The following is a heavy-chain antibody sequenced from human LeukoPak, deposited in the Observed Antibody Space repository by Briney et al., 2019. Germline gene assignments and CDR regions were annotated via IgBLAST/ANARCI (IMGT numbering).Heavy chain of an antibody. D-gene: IGHD6-19*01. CDR3: ARDHSSGLYYFDY. CDR1: GGTFSSYA. Sequence: SVKVSCKASGGTFSSYAINWVRQAPGQGLEWMGGIIPIFGTANYAQKFQGRVTITADESTSTAYMELSSLRSEGTAVYYCARDHSSGLYYFDYWGQGTLVTVS. CDR2: IIPIFGTA. V-gene: IGHV1-69*13. J-gene: IGHJ4*02.